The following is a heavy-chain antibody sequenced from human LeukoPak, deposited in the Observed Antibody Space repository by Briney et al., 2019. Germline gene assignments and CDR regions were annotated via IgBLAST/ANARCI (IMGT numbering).Heavy chain of an antibody. V-gene: IGHV3-7*01. CDR3: VSGFLQWLY. D-gene: IGHD6-19*01. CDR2: INPDGSNM. CDR1: GFRFSSYW. J-gene: IGHJ4*02. Sequence: GGSLRLSCAASGFRFSSYWMSWVRQAPGKGLEWVANINPDGSNMLYVDSVKGRFTISRDNGKNSLYLQMNNLRAEDRVVYFGVSGFLQWLYWGQGTLVTVSS.